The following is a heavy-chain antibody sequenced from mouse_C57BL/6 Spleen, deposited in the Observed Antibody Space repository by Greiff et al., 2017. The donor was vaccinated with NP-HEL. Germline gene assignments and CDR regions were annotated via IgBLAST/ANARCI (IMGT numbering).Heavy chain of an antibody. J-gene: IGHJ4*01. D-gene: IGHD2-5*01. Sequence: QVQLQQSGAELVMPGASVKLSCKASGYTFTSYWMHWVKQRPGQGLEWIGEIDPSDSYTNYNQKFKGKSTLTVDKSSSTAYMQLSSLTSEDSAVYYCARGSNYVRYAMDYWGQGTSVTVSS. V-gene: IGHV1-69*01. CDR3: ARGSNYVRYAMDY. CDR1: GYTFTSYW. CDR2: IDPSDSYT.